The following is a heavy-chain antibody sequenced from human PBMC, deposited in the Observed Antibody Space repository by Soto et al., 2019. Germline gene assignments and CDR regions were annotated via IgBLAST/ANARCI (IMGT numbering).Heavy chain of an antibody. CDR1: GGSISSYY. D-gene: IGHD2-15*01. V-gene: IGHV4-59*12. CDR2: IYHSGST. J-gene: IGHJ6*04. Sequence: PSETLSLTCTVSGGSISSYYWSWIRQPPGKGLEWIGDIYHSGSTNYNPSLKSRVTISVDTSKNQFSLKLSSVTAADTAVYYCARFARVVVAATDLDVWGKGTTVTVSS. CDR3: ARFARVVVAATDLDV.